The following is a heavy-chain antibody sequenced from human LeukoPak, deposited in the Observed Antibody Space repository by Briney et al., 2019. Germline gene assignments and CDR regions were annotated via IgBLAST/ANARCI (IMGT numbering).Heavy chain of an antibody. CDR1: RLNYNTDG. V-gene: IGHV3-30*18. Sequence: GCSRKPSCAATRLNYNTDGVHWFSQASGRGLDRVALISYDGNNKYYVDSVKGRFTISRDSSKNTVYLQMNSLRVEDTGVYFCAKTSSNGGDFDSWGQGTLVTVSS. CDR3: AKTSSNGGDFDS. J-gene: IGHJ4*02. D-gene: IGHD4-11*01. CDR2: ISYDGNNK.